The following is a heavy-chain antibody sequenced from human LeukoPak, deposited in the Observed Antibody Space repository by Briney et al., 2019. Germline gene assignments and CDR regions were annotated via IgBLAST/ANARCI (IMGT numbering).Heavy chain of an antibody. CDR3: ARSDPYDIQTYYFDY. V-gene: IGHV4-59*01. CDR2: IYYSGST. D-gene: IGHD3-9*01. J-gene: IGHJ4*02. Sequence: TSETLSLTCTVSGGSISSYYWSWIRQPPGKGLEWIGYIYYSGSTNYNPSLKSRVTISVDTSKNQFSLKLSSVTAADTAVYYWARSDPYDIQTYYFDYWGQGTLVTVSS. CDR1: GGSISSYY.